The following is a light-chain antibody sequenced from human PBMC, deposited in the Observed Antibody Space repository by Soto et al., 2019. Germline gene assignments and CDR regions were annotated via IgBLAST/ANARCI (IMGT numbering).Light chain of an antibody. CDR2: DVS. J-gene: IGLJ1*01. V-gene: IGLV2-11*01. Sequence: QSALTQPRSVSGSPGQSVTISCTGTSSDFGGDDFVSWYQHHPAKAPKLMIYDVSKRPSGVPDRFSGSKSGNTASLTISGLQAEDEADYYCSSYTSSSTLVVFGTGTKVTVL. CDR3: SSYTSSSTLVV. CDR1: SSDFGGDDF.